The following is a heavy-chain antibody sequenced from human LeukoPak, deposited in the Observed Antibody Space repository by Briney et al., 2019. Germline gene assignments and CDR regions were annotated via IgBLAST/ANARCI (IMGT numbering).Heavy chain of an antibody. CDR1: GFTFSSYA. D-gene: IGHD5-12*01. CDR2: ISGSGGST. CDR3: AKGYSGSDWGGYYFDY. Sequence: GGSLRLSCAASGFTFSSYAMSWVRQAPGKGLEWVSAISGSGGSTYYADSVKGRFTISRDNSKNTLYLQMNSLRAEDTAVYYCAKGYSGSDWGGYYFDYWGQGTLVTVSS. V-gene: IGHV3-23*01. J-gene: IGHJ4*02.